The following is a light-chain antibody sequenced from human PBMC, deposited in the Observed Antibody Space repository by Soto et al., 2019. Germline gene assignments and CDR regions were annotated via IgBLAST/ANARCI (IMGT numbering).Light chain of an antibody. Sequence: EVVLTQSPATLSLSPGDSATLSCRASQSVSHALAWYQQKPGQAPRLLIHDASSRATGLPARFSGSGSETDFTLTISSLEPEDFAVYYCQQRGSWPPSITFGQGTRLEIK. V-gene: IGKV3-11*01. CDR2: DAS. CDR3: QQRGSWPPSIT. CDR1: QSVSHA. J-gene: IGKJ5*01.